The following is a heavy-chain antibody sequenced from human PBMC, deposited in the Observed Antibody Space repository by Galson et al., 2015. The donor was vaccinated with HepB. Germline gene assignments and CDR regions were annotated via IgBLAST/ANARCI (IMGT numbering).Heavy chain of an antibody. D-gene: IGHD6-19*01. Sequence: QSGAEVKKPGESLKISCKGSGYRFTSYWIGWVRQMPGKGLEWMGIIYPGDSDTRYSPSFQGQVTISVDKSISTAYLQWSSLKASDTAIYYCVRHENGGWYYYYYMDVWGKGTTVTVSS. J-gene: IGHJ6*03. V-gene: IGHV5-51*01. CDR1: GYRFTSYW. CDR3: VRHENGGWYYYYYMDV. CDR2: IYPGDSDT.